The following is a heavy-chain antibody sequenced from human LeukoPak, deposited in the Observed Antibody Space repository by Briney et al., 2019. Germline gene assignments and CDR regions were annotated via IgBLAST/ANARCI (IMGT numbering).Heavy chain of an antibody. D-gene: IGHD2-21*01. CDR2: INYSGST. Sequence: SETLSLTCAVYGGSFSGYYWSWIRQPPGKGLEWIGEINYSGSTNYNPSLKSRVTISVDTSKNQFSLKLSSVTAADTAVYYCARGSRQIVVVILDYWGQGTLVTVSS. CDR3: ARGSRQIVVVILDY. J-gene: IGHJ4*02. CDR1: GGSFSGYY. V-gene: IGHV4-34*01.